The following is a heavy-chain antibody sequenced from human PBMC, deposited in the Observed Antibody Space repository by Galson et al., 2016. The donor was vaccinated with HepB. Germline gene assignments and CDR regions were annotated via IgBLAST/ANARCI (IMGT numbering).Heavy chain of an antibody. CDR3: ARYYGGMDV. Sequence: SCKASGGTFSNYAINWVRQAPGQGLEWMGRNIPVLQVTNYAQKFQGRITITADKSTSTAFMELSSLTFEDTALYYCARYYGGMDVWGQGTTVTVSS. CDR2: NIPVLQVT. J-gene: IGHJ6*02. CDR1: GGTFSNYA. V-gene: IGHV1-69*04. D-gene: IGHD3-16*01.